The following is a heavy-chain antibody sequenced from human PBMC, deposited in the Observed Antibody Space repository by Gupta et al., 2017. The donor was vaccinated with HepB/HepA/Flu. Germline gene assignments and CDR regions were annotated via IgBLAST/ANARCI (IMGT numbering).Heavy chain of an antibody. CDR2: TGSDMRQ. V-gene: IGHV3-23*01. Sequence: EVELLESGGDLVQAGGSLSLSCVVSGFTIGGNAMSWVRQAPGKGLEWVSGTGSDMRQHYADSVRGRFTIPRDNSENRVFLQMNNLRVDDTAVYYCAKDLYFWSGMDVLGRGTTVTVSP. CDR1: GFTIGGNA. J-gene: IGHJ6*04. CDR3: AKDLYFWSGMDV. D-gene: IGHD3-3*01.